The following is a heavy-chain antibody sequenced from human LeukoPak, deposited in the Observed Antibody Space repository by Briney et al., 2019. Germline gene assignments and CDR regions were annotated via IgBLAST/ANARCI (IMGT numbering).Heavy chain of an antibody. D-gene: IGHD6-19*01. Sequence: PGGSLRLSCAASGFIFKDYGMHWVRQAPGKGLEWVAVTSYDGTRQFYADSVKGRFTISRDNSNNTVYLQMNSLRPEDTAVYYCAKREAVTVTAERDYLDYWGQGTLVTVSS. CDR1: GFIFKDYG. J-gene: IGHJ4*02. CDR2: TSYDGTRQ. V-gene: IGHV3-30*18. CDR3: AKREAVTVTAERDYLDY.